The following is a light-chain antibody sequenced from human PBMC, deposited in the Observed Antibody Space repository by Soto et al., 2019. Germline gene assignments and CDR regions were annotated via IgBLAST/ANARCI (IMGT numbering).Light chain of an antibody. J-gene: IGLJ3*02. CDR3: AAWDDSLNGPV. CDR1: SSNIGSNT. Sequence: QLVLTQPPSASGTPGQRVTISCSGSSSNIGSNTVNWYQQLSGTAPKLLIYSNNQRPSGVPDRFSGSKSGTSASLAISGLQSEDEADYYCAAWDDSLNGPVFGGGTKLTVL. CDR2: SNN. V-gene: IGLV1-44*01.